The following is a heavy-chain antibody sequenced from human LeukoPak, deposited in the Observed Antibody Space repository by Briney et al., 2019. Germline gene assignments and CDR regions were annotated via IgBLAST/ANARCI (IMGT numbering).Heavy chain of an antibody. CDR3: AGWGGSGYHNYFDY. Sequence: SETLSLTCAVSGGSISSSNWWSWVRQPPGKGLGWIGEIYHSGSTNYNPSLKSRVTISVDKSKNQFSLKLSSVTAADTAVYYCAGWGGSGYHNYFDYWGQGTLVTVSS. CDR2: IYHSGST. CDR1: GGSISSSNW. J-gene: IGHJ4*02. D-gene: IGHD3-22*01. V-gene: IGHV4-4*02.